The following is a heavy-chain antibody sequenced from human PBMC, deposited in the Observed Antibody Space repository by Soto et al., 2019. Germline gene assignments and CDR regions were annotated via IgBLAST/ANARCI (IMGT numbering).Heavy chain of an antibody. D-gene: IGHD3-9*01. V-gene: IGHV1-18*01. CDR2: ISAYNGNT. CDR1: GYTFTSYG. Sequence: QVQLVQSGAEVKKPGASVKVSCKASGYTFTSYGISWVRQAPGQGLEWMGWISAYNGNTNYAQKLQGRVTMTTEATTSTAYMGLRSLRSADTAVYYCASAYFDIWTGRYDAFDIWGQGTMVTVSS. J-gene: IGHJ3*02. CDR3: ASAYFDIWTGRYDAFDI.